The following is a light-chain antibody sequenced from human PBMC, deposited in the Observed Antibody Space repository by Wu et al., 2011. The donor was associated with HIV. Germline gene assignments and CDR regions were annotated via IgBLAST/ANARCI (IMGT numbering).Light chain of an antibody. V-gene: IGKV1-27*01. CDR3: QKYNTAPWT. CDR1: QGISKY. CDR2: AAS. J-gene: IGKJ1*01. Sequence: DVQMTQSPSSLSASVGDRVTITCRASQGISKYLAWYQQKPGNIPKLLIFAASTLQSGVPSRFSGSGSGTDFTLTISRLQPEDVATYYCQKYNTAPWTFGQGTKVE.